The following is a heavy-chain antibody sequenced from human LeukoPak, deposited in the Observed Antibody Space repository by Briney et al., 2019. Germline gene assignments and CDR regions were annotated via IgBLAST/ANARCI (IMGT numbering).Heavy chain of an antibody. D-gene: IGHD3-16*02. CDR1: GNPISSGYY. V-gene: IGHV4-38-2*02. J-gene: IGHJ4*02. Sequence: SETLSLTCTVSGNPISSGYYWGWIRQPPGKGLEWIGSIHHSGTTFYNPSLKSRVTISVDTSKNQFSLKLSSVTAADTAVYYCARDEADMITFGGVIGEGVFDYWGQGTLVTVSS. CDR3: ARDEADMITFGGVIGEGVFDY. CDR2: IHHSGTT.